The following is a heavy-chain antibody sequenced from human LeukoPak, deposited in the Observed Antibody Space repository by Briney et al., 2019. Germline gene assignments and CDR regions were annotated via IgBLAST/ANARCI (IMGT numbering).Heavy chain of an antibody. Sequence: PGGSLRLSCAASGFTFSSYTMNWVRQPPGKGLEWVSNIGTSSTTIYYADSVKGRFTISRDNSKNTLYLQMNSLRAEDTAVYYCARVSGYDSRAYYFDYWGQGTLVTVSS. CDR3: ARVSGYDSRAYYFDY. D-gene: IGHD5-12*01. CDR2: IGTSSTTI. V-gene: IGHV3-48*01. J-gene: IGHJ4*02. CDR1: GFTFSSYT.